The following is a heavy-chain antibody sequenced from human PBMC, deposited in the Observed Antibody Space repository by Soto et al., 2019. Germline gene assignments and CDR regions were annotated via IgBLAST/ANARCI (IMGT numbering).Heavy chain of an antibody. J-gene: IGHJ4*02. V-gene: IGHV4-34*01. CDR2: INHSGST. CDR3: ARASYDFWSGYYY. CDR1: GGSFSGYY. D-gene: IGHD3-3*01. Sequence: SETLSLTCAVYGGSFSGYYWSWIRQPPGKGLEWIGEINHSGSTNYNPSLKSRVTISVDTSKNQFSLKLSAVTAADTAVYYWARASYDFWSGYYYWGQGTLVTVSS.